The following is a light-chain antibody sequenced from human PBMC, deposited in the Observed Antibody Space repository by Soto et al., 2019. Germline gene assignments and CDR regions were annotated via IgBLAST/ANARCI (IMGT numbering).Light chain of an antibody. CDR2: KAS. J-gene: IGKJ1*01. Sequence: DIQITQSPSTLSASIGDRVTITCRASQSISDWLAWHQQKPGKAPKLLIYKASSLESGVPSRFSGSGSGTEFTLTISSLQPDDFATYYCQQYDSYWTFGQGTKVDIK. CDR3: QQYDSYWT. CDR1: QSISDW. V-gene: IGKV1-5*03.